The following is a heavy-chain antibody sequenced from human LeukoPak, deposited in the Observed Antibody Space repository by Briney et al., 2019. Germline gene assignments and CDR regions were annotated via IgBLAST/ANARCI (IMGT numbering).Heavy chain of an antibody. Sequence: PSETRSLTCTVSGGSISSYCWSWIRQPPGKGLEWIGYIYYSGSTNYNPSLKGRVTISVDTSKNQFSLKLSSVTAADTAVYYCARESIAAAPGYYYYMVLGPGRTTVTVSS. V-gene: IGHV4-59*01. D-gene: IGHD6-13*01. CDR3: ARESIAAAPGYYYYMVL. J-gene: IGHJ6*03. CDR1: GGSISSYC. CDR2: IYYSGST.